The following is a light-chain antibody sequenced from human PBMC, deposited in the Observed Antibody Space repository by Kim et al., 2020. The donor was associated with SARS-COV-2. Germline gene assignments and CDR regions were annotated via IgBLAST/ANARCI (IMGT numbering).Light chain of an antibody. Sequence: VSAGQTASITCSGDKLGDKYASWYQQKPGQSPVLVIHQDTKRPSGIPERFSGSNAGNTATLTISGTQAMDEADYYCQAWDSSTAVFGGGTQLTVL. CDR1: KLGDKY. V-gene: IGLV3-1*01. CDR3: QAWDSSTAV. J-gene: IGLJ3*02. CDR2: QDT.